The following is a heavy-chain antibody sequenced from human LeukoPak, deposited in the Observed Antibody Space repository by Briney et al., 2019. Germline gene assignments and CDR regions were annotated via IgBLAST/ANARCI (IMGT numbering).Heavy chain of an antibody. Sequence: GGSLRLSCVASEFTHKYMSWVRQAPGRGLEWVANIKQDGSDKNYVDSVKGRFTISRDNTKNSVYLEMNSLKVEDTAVYYCAREFSWSGRDIWGQGTLVTVSS. CDR1: EFTHKY. J-gene: IGHJ1*01. CDR3: AREFSWSGRDI. D-gene: IGHD1-14*01. V-gene: IGHV3-7*05. CDR2: IKQDGSDK.